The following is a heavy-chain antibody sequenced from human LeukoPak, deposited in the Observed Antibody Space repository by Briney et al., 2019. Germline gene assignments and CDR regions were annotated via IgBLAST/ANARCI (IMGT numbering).Heavy chain of an antibody. V-gene: IGHV1-18*01. CDR3: ARGYYDILTGYLGIYYFDY. Sequence: ASVKVSCKASGYTFTNYGITWGRQASGQGIEWMGWISAYTGKTNSAQKLQGRVTMTTDTSTSTAYMELRSLRSDDTAVYYCARGYYDILTGYLGIYYFDYWGQGTLVTVSS. D-gene: IGHD3-9*01. J-gene: IGHJ4*02. CDR1: GYTFTNYG. CDR2: ISAYTGKT.